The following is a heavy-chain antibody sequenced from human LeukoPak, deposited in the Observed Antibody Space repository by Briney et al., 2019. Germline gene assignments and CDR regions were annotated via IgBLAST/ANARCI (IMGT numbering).Heavy chain of an antibody. CDR3: AKLISSATNY. D-gene: IGHD2-15*01. Sequence: GGSLRLSCAASGFTFSNYAMTWVRQAPGKGLEWVSSISSGSHTYYADSVKGRFTISRDNSKNTLYLQMNSLRVEDTAVFYCAKLISSATNYWGQGTLVTVSS. J-gene: IGHJ4*02. CDR1: GFTFSNYA. V-gene: IGHV3-23*01. CDR2: ISSGSHT.